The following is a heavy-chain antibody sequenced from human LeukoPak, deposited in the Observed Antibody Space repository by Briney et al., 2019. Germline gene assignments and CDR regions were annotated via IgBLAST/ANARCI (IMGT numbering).Heavy chain of an antibody. D-gene: IGHD3-10*01. CDR2: IYYSGST. Sequence: SETLSLTCTVSGGSISSYYWSWIRQPPGKGLEWIGYIYYSGSTNYNPSLKSRVTMSVDTSKNQFSLKLSSVTAADTAVYYCARQWFGEILWGQGTPVTVSS. CDR1: GGSISSYY. J-gene: IGHJ4*02. V-gene: IGHV4-59*08. CDR3: ARQWFGEIL.